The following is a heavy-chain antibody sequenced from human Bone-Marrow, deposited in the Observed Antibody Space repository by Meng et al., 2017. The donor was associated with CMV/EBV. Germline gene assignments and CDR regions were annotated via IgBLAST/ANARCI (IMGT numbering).Heavy chain of an antibody. Sequence: VSCKASGYTFSRYYVHWVRQAPGRGLEWMGVINPSGGSASYAQKFQGRVTMTRDASTSTVHMELGSLRSEDTAVYYCARDIAREGDYWGQGTLVTVSS. D-gene: IGHD2-15*01. CDR3: ARDIAREGDY. V-gene: IGHV1-46*01. CDR2: INPSGGSA. CDR1: GYTFSRYY. J-gene: IGHJ4*02.